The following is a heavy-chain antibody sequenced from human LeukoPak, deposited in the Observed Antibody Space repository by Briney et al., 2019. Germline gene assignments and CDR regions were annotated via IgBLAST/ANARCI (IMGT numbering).Heavy chain of an antibody. D-gene: IGHD3-16*02. V-gene: IGHV3-30*18. J-gene: IGHJ4*02. CDR1: GFTFSSYG. Sequence: GGSLRLSCAASGFTFSSYGMHWVRQAPGKGLEWVAVISYDGSNKYYADSVKGRFTISRDNSKNTLYLQMNSLRAEDTAVYYCAKERRLSGFDYWGQGTWSPSPQ. CDR3: AKERRLSGFDY. CDR2: ISYDGSNK.